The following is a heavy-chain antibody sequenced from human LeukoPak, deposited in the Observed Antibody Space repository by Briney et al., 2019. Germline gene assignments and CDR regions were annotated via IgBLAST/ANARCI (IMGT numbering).Heavy chain of an antibody. CDR1: GYTFTSSG. Sequence: ASVTVSCKASGYTFTSSGISWVRRAPGQGLEWMGWISAYNGNTNYAQKLQGRVTMTTDTSTRTAYMELRSLRSDDTAVYSCAIRLAAAGTGSFDYWGQGTLVTVSS. CDR2: ISAYNGNT. J-gene: IGHJ4*02. CDR3: AIRLAAAGTGSFDY. D-gene: IGHD6-13*01. V-gene: IGHV1-18*01.